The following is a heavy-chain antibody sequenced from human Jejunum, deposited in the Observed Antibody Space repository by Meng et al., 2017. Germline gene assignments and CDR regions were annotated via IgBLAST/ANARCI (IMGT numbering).Heavy chain of an antibody. D-gene: IGHD5-24*01. V-gene: IGHV3-72*01. J-gene: IGHJ4*02. CDR3: VRGYNGFDL. CDR1: GFTFSDHY. CDR2: SRNKANGYTT. Sequence: VQLVESGGDLGQPGGSLRLSCAVSGFTFSDHYMDWVRQAPGRGLEWVARSRNKANGYTTNYAASVKDRFTISRDDSKNSLNLQMNSLKIEDTALYYCVRGYNGFDLWGQGTLVTVSS.